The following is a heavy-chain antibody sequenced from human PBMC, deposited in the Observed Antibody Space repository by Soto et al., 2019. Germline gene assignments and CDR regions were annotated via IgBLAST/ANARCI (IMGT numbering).Heavy chain of an antibody. CDR3: AREKDSSGYYPSLFDY. V-gene: IGHV3-21*01. Sequence: GALRLSCAASGFTFSSYSMNWVRQAPGKGLEWVSSISSSSSYIYYADSVKGRFTISRDNAKNSLYLQMNRLRAEDTAVYYCAREKDSSGYYPSLFDYWGQGTPVTVSS. CDR1: GFTFSSYS. CDR2: ISSSSSYI. J-gene: IGHJ4*02. D-gene: IGHD3-22*01.